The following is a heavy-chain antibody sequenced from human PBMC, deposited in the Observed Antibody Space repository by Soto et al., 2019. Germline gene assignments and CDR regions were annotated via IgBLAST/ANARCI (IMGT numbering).Heavy chain of an antibody. V-gene: IGHV4-59*08. CDR3: ARGHSSGYYYGVSFDY. D-gene: IGHD3-22*01. CDR2: IYYSGST. CDR1: GGSISSYY. J-gene: IGHJ4*02. Sequence: SETLSLTCTVSGGSISSYYWSWIRQPPGKGLEWIGYIYYSGSTNYNPSLKSRVTISVDTSKNQFSLKLSSVTAADTAVYYCARGHSSGYYYGVSFDYWGQGTLVTVSS.